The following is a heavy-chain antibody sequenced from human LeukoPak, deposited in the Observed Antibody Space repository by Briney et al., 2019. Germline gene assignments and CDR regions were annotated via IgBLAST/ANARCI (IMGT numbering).Heavy chain of an antibody. CDR3: ATGAGSSWYFYY. D-gene: IGHD6-13*01. J-gene: IGHJ4*02. CDR2: ISGSGNTT. V-gene: IGHV3-23*01. Sequence: GGSLRLSCAASGFTFSSYAMSWVRQAPGKGLEWVSGISGSGNTTYYADSVKGRFTISRDNSKNTLYLQMNSLRTNDTAVYYCATGAGSSWYFYYWGQGIPVTVSS. CDR1: GFTFSSYA.